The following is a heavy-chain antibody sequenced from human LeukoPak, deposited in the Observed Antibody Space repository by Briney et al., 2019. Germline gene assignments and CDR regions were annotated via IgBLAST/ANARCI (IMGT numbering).Heavy chain of an antibody. J-gene: IGHJ4*02. CDR3: ARGGYCTNGVCYRPPYYFDY. CDR1: GGSISSGGYS. CDR2: IYYSGST. V-gene: IGHV4-31*03. D-gene: IGHD2-8*01. Sequence: KTSETLSLTCTVSGGSISSGGYSWSWIRQHPGKGLEWIGCIYYSGSTYYNPSLKSRVTISVDTSKNQFSLKLSSVTAADTAVYYCARGGYCTNGVCYRPPYYFDYWGQGTLVTVSS.